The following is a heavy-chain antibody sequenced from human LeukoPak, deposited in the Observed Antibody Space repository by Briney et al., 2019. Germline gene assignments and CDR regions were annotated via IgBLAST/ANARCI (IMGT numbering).Heavy chain of an antibody. CDR2: IRYDGSNK. J-gene: IGHJ4*02. D-gene: IGHD4-17*01. V-gene: IGHV3-30*02. CDR1: GFTFSSYG. CDR3: ARGEGYGDYYFDY. Sequence: GGSLRPSCAASGFTFSSYGMHWVRQAPGRGLEWVAFIRYDGSNKYYADSVKGRFTISRDNSKNTLYLQMNSLRAEDTAVYYCARGEGYGDYYFDYWGQGTLVTVSS.